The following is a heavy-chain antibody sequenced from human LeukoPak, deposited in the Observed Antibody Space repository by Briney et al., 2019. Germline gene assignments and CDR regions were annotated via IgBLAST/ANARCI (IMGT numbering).Heavy chain of an antibody. CDR2: ISGSGAST. CDR1: GFTFSSYA. J-gene: IGHJ3*02. V-gene: IGHV3-23*01. CDR3: AKEAVGPYAFDI. D-gene: IGHD6-19*01. Sequence: GGSLRLSCAASGFTFSSYAVSWVRQAPGKGLEWVSGISGSGASTYYADSVKGRFTISRDNSKNTLYLQMNSLRAEDTAVYYCAKEAVGPYAFDIWGQGTMVTVSS.